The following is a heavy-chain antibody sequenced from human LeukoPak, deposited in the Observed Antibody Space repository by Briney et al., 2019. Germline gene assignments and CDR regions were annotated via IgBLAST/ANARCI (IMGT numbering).Heavy chain of an antibody. Sequence: GGSLRLSCAASGFTFSSYSMNWVRQAPGKGLEWVSVIYSGGSTYYADSVKGRFTISRDNSRSTLYLQMDSLRAEDTAVYYCARNPTATGTTGLYPTYWGQGTLVTVSS. CDR2: IYSGGST. J-gene: IGHJ4*02. V-gene: IGHV3-66*01. CDR1: GFTFSSYS. D-gene: IGHD1-7*01. CDR3: ARNPTATGTTGLYPTY.